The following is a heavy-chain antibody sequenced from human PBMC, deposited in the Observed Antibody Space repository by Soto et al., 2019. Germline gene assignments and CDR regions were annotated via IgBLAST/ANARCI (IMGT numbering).Heavy chain of an antibody. Sequence: QVQLQESGPGLVKPSQTLSLTCTVTGGSISSGYSYWGWMRQPPGNGLDWIAYISYRGSTSYTSSLKTLLTISLETSKNLVSLELNTMTSEDTAIYYCARPQYGSGIDVWGHGTTVPVSS. CDR3: ARPQYGSGIDV. V-gene: IGHV4-30-4*01. J-gene: IGHJ6*02. CDR2: ISYRGST. CDR1: GGSISSGYSY. D-gene: IGHD1-26*01.